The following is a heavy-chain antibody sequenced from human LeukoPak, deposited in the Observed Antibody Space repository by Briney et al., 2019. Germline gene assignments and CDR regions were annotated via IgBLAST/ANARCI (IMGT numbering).Heavy chain of an antibody. V-gene: IGHV3-53*01. D-gene: IGHD1-14*01. J-gene: IGHJ4*02. CDR1: GFTVITND. CDR2: LYSDGNT. Sequence: GGSLRLSCAASGFTVITNDMTWVREAPGKGLEWVSVLYSDGNTKYADSVQGRFTISRDNSKNTLYLEMNSLSPDDTAVYYCARGVEPLAANTLAYWGQGTLVTVSS. CDR3: ARGVEPLAANTLAY.